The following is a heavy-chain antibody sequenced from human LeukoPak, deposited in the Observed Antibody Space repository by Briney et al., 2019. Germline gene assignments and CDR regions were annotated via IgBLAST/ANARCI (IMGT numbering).Heavy chain of an antibody. CDR3: ARVPLYDSNDYYYPH. Sequence: ASVKVSCKPSGYIFTNYGMHWVRQAPGQRLEWMAWINTGNGNARYSQNFQGRVTISRDTSATTAYMELSSLRSEDTAIYYCARVPLYDSNDYYYPHWGRGTLVTVSS. V-gene: IGHV1-3*04. CDR1: GYIFTNYG. J-gene: IGHJ1*01. D-gene: IGHD3-22*01. CDR2: INTGNGNA.